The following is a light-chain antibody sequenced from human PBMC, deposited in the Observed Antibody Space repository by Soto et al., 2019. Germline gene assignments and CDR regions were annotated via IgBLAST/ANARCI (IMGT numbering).Light chain of an antibody. CDR3: QQYNSYFT. V-gene: IGKV1-5*01. CDR2: DAS. J-gene: IGKJ5*01. CDR1: QSISSW. Sequence: ITMAASPSTLSASVGYRVTITCRASQSISSWLAWYQQKPGKDPKLLIYDASSLESGVPSRFSGSGSGTEFTLTISSLQPDDFPTYYCQQYNSYFTFGQGTRLEIK.